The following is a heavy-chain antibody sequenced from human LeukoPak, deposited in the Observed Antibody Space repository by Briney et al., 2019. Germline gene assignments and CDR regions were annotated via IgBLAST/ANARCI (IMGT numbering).Heavy chain of an antibody. CDR1: GFTFSSYG. V-gene: IGHV3-30*02. CDR3: AKDLSSGGSYVFDY. Sequence: GGSLRLSCAASGFTFSSYGMHWVRQAPGKGLEWVAVIWYGGSNKYYAVSVKGRFTISRDSSKNTLYLQMNSLRTEDTAVYYCAKDLSSGGSYVFDYWGQGTLVTVSS. CDR2: IWYGGSNK. J-gene: IGHJ4*02. D-gene: IGHD1-26*01.